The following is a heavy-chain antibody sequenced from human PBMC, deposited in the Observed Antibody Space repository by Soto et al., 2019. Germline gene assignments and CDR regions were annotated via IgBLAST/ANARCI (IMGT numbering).Heavy chain of an antibody. V-gene: IGHV1-46*01. CDR1: GYTFTSYY. D-gene: IGHD3-22*01. CDR2: ISPGGGST. CDR3: AREGYYYDSSGLT. J-gene: IGHJ5*02. Sequence: ASVKVSCKASGYTFTSYYMHWVRQAPGQGLEWMGIISPGGGSTSYAQKFQSRVTMTRGTSKSTVYMELSSQRSEDTAVYYCAREGYYYDSSGLTWGQGTLVTVSS.